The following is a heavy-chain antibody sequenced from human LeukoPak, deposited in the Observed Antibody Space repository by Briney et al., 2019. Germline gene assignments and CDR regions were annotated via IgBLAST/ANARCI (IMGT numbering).Heavy chain of an antibody. CDR3: AKDRSYYLNYFDY. J-gene: IGHJ4*02. D-gene: IGHD1-26*01. V-gene: IGHV3-30*04. CDR2: ISYDGSNK. CDR1: GFTFSNYA. Sequence: GGSLRLSCAASGFTFSNYAMHWVRQAPGKGLEWVAVISYDGSNKKYADSVKGRFTISRDNSKNTLYLQMNSLRAEDTAVYYCAKDRSYYLNYFDYWGQGTLVTVSS.